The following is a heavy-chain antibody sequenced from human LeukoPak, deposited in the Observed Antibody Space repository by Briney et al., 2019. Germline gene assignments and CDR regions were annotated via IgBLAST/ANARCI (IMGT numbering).Heavy chain of an antibody. J-gene: IGHJ5*02. V-gene: IGHV1-2*02. CDR1: GYTFTSYY. CDR3: ARSRHCSSTSCYLFDP. Sequence: ASVKVSCKASGYTFTSYYMHWVRQAPGQGLEWMGWINPNSGGTNYAQKFQGRVTMTRDTSISTAYMELSRLRSDDTAVYYCARSRHCSSTSCYLFDPWGQGTLVTVSS. CDR2: INPNSGGT. D-gene: IGHD2-2*01.